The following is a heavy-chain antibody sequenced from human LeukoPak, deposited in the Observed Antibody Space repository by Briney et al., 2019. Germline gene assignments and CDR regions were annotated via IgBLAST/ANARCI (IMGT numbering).Heavy chain of an antibody. Sequence: GRSLRPSCAASGFTFDDYAMHWVRQAPGKGLEWVSGISWNSGSIGYAGSVKGRFTISRDNAKNSLYLQMNSLRAEDTALYYCARDQYCGGDCYPHYGMDVWGQGTTVTVSS. J-gene: IGHJ6*02. V-gene: IGHV3-9*01. CDR2: ISWNSGSI. CDR3: ARDQYCGGDCYPHYGMDV. CDR1: GFTFDDYA. D-gene: IGHD2-21*02.